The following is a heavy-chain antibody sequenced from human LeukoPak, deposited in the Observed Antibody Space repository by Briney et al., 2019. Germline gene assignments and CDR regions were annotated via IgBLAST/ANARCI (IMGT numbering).Heavy chain of an antibody. D-gene: IGHD3-10*01. CDR3: ARGDYGSGSYYFDY. CDR2: ISSSGSTI. Sequence: GGSLRLSCAASGFTFSSYEMNWVRQAPGKGLEWVSYISSSGSTIYYADSVKGRFTISRDNAKNSLYLQMNSLRPEDTAVYYCARGDYGSGSYYFDYWGQGTLVTVSS. V-gene: IGHV3-48*03. J-gene: IGHJ4*02. CDR1: GFTFSSYE.